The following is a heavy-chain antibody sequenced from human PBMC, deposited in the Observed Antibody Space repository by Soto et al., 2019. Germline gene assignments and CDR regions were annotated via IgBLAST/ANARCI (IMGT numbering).Heavy chain of an antibody. D-gene: IGHD3-10*01. J-gene: IGHJ6*02. CDR3: ARDQSFDRSYYYGIDV. CDR2: ISPYNGNT. V-gene: IGHV1-18*01. Sequence: QVQLVQSGAEVKKPGASVKVSCKSSGYPFTHYGITWVRQAPGQGLEWMGWISPYNGNTNYGQTLQGRVTLTTDTVTSTIYMDLSSLRSDDTAVYYCARDQSFDRSYYYGIDVWCQGTTVTVSS. CDR1: GYPFTHYG.